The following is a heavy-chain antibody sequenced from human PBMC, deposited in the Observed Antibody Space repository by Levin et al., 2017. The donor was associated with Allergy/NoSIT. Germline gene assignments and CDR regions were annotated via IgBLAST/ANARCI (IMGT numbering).Heavy chain of an antibody. Sequence: SETLSLTCAVYGGSFSGYYWSWIRQPPGKGLEWIGQINHNGSTNYNPSLKSRVTISVDTSKNQFSLRLSSVTAADTAVYYCARGHMVRGVAFYYYYMDVWGKGTTVTVSS. CDR1: GGSFSGYY. J-gene: IGHJ6*03. CDR3: ARGHMVRGVAFYYYYMDV. D-gene: IGHD3-10*01. CDR2: INHNGST. V-gene: IGHV4-34*01.